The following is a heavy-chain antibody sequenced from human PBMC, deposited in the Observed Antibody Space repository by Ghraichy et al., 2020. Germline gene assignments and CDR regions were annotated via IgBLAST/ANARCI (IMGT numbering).Heavy chain of an antibody. J-gene: IGHJ2*01. D-gene: IGHD3-22*01. V-gene: IGHV4-30-4*01. CDR2: IYYSGST. CDR3: ARVLPDYDSSGYSPYFDL. Sequence: LRLSCTVSGGSISSGDYYWSWIRQPPGKGLEWIGYIYYSGSTYYNPSLKSRVTISVDTSKNQFSLKLSSVTAADTAVYYCARVLPDYDSSGYSPYFDLWGRGTLVTVSS. CDR1: GGSISSGDYY.